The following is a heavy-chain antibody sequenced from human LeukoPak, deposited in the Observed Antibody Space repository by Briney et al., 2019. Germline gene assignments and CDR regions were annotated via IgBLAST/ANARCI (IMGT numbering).Heavy chain of an antibody. Sequence: SYTLSLTCVLSGYSLSNDYYWGWIRQPPGKGLEWIGNIYHSGGSYYNPSLKSRVTILVDTSKNQFSLKLRSVTAADTAVYYCAKAGTTGIHHWFDPWGQGNLVTVSS. CDR1: GYSLSNDYY. J-gene: IGHJ5*02. CDR2: IYHSGGS. D-gene: IGHD1-1*01. V-gene: IGHV4-38-2*01. CDR3: AKAGTTGIHHWFDP.